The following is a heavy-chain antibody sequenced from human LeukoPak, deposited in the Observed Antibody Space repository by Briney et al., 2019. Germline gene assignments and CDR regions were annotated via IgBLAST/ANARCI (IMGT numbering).Heavy chain of an antibody. D-gene: IGHD6-6*01. CDR1: GGSISSGSYY. CDR3: ARVDSSSSVGY. CDR2: IYYSGST. V-gene: IGHV4-61*01. J-gene: IGHJ4*02. Sequence: NPSQTLSLTCTVSGGSISSGSYYWSWIRQPPGKGLEWIGYIYYSGSTNYNPSLKSRVTISVDTSKNQFSLKLSSVTAADTAVYYCARVDSSSSVGYWGQGTLVTVSS.